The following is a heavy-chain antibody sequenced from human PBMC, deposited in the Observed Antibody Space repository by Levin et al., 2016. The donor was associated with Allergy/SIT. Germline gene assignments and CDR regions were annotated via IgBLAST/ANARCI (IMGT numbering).Heavy chain of an antibody. Sequence: VRQAPGKGLEWVANIKQDGSEKYYVDSVKGRFTISRDNAKNSLYLQMNSLRAEDTAVYYCARDEYYDMGAFDIWGQGTMVTVSS. D-gene: IGHD3-22*01. V-gene: IGHV3-7*03. CDR2: IKQDGSEK. J-gene: IGHJ3*02. CDR3: ARDEYYDMGAFDI.